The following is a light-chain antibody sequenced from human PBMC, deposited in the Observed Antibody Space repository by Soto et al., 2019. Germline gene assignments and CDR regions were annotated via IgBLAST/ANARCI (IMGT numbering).Light chain of an antibody. V-gene: IGKV3-11*01. Sequence: EIVLTQSPATLSLSPGEGATLSCRASQSVSSNLAWYQQKPGQAPRLLIYGASTRATGIPARFSGSGSGTDFTLTISSLEPEDFAVYYCQQRSNWPITLGQGTRLEIK. CDR1: QSVSSN. CDR2: GAS. CDR3: QQRSNWPIT. J-gene: IGKJ5*01.